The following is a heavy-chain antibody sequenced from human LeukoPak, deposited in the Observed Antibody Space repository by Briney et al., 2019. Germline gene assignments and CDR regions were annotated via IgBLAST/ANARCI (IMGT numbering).Heavy chain of an antibody. J-gene: IGHJ5*02. D-gene: IGHD2-8*01. CDR3: ARHYTSGFNYFDP. V-gene: IGHV4-4*07. Sequence: KPSETLSLTCTVSGGSISSYYWSWIRQPAGKGLEWIGRIYTSGSTNYNPSLKNRVTMSVDTSKNQFSLRLSSATAADTAVYYCARHYTSGFNYFDPWGQGTLVTVSS. CDR2: IYTSGST. CDR1: GGSISSYY.